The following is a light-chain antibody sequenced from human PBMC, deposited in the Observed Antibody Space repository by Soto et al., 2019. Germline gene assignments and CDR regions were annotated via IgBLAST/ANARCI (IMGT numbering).Light chain of an antibody. V-gene: IGLV2-14*03. J-gene: IGLJ3*02. Sequence: QSVLTQPASVSGSPGQSITISCTGTSSDVGAYDYVSWYQQHPGKPPQLVIYDVYNRPSGVSDRFSGSKSGNTASLTISGLLAEDESDYYCASHTTSGTRVFGGGTKLTVL. CDR2: DVY. CDR3: ASHTTSGTRV. CDR1: SSDVGAYDY.